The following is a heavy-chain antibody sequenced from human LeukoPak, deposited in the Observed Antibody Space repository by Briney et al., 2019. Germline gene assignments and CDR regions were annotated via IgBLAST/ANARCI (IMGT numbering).Heavy chain of an antibody. V-gene: IGHV3-49*04. CDR1: GIASATCA. CDR3: TRGGDGYNFYFAS. D-gene: IGHD5-24*01. J-gene: IGHJ4*02. Sequence: SQTLSYTLNGIASATCAIACGHHAPDQALDSIGFIRGNAHDATPQYAASLQGRVTISRDDSKSVAYLHMNSLKSEDTALYYCTRGGDGYNFYFASWGQGALVTVSS. CDR2: IRGNAHDATP.